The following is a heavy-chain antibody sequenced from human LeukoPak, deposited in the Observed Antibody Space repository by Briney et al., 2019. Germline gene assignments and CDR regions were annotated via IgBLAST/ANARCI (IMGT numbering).Heavy chain of an antibody. CDR3: ARAAYCSSTSCYGDFDY. D-gene: IGHD2-2*01. CDR1: GFTFSDYY. J-gene: IGHJ4*02. Sequence: GGSLRLSCAAYGFTFSDYYMSWIRQAPGKGLEWVSYISSSGSTIYYADSVKGRFTISRDNAKNSLYLQMNSLRAEDTAVYYCARAAYCSSTSCYGDFDYWGQGTLVTVSS. V-gene: IGHV3-11*01. CDR2: ISSSGSTI.